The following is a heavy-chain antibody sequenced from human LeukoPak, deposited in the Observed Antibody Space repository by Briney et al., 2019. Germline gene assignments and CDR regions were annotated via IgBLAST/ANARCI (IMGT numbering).Heavy chain of an antibody. Sequence: SETLSLTCTVSGGSISGYYWSWIRQPPGKGLEWIGYIYYSGSTNYNPSLKSRVTISVDTSKNQFSLKLSSVTAADTAVYYCARSMGINDILPHYYYGMDVWGQGTTVSVSS. CDR1: GGSISGYY. CDR3: ARSMGINDILPHYYYGMDV. J-gene: IGHJ6*02. D-gene: IGHD3-9*01. V-gene: IGHV4-59*01. CDR2: IYYSGST.